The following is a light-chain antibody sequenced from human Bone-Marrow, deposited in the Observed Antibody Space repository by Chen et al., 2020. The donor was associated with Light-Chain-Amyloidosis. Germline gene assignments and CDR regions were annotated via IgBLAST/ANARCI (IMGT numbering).Light chain of an antibody. V-gene: IGLV3-25*03. CDR1: DLPTKY. CDR3: QSADSSGTYEVI. Sequence: SYELTQPPSVSVSPGQTARITCSGDDLPTKYAYWHQQKLGQAPVLVIHRDTERPSGISERFSGSSSGTTATLTISGVQAEDEADYHCQSADSSGTYEVIFGGGTKLTVL. CDR2: RDT. J-gene: IGLJ2*01.